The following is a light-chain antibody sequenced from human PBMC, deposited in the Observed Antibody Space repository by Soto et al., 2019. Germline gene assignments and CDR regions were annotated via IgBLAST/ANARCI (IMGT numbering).Light chain of an antibody. CDR1: SSNIGSNY. CDR3: AAWDASLSGWV. V-gene: IGLV1-47*02. Sequence: QSVLTQPPSGSGTPGQGVIISCSGTSSNIGSNYVYWYRLLPGTAPKLVMFSNVMRPPGVPDRFSGAKSGTSASLAISGLRHEDEADYFCAAWDASLSGWVFGGGTKLTVL. CDR2: SNV. J-gene: IGLJ3*02.